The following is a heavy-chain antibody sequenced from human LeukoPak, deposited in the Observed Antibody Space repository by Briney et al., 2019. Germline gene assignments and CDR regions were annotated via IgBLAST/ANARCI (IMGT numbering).Heavy chain of an antibody. D-gene: IGHD4-17*01. CDR1: GYTFTSYY. Sequence: GASVKVSCKASGYTFTSYYMHWVRQAPGRGLEWMGIINPSGGSTSYAQKFQGRVTMTRDTSTSTVYMELSSLRSEDTAVYYCARDTVTDGPHGYWGQGTLVTVSS. V-gene: IGHV1-46*01. CDR3: ARDTVTDGPHGY. J-gene: IGHJ4*02. CDR2: INPSGGST.